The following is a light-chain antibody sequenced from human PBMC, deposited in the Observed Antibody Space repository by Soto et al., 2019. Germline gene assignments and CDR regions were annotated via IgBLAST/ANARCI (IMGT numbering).Light chain of an antibody. CDR2: DDS. CDR3: QVWASTAEFFV. J-gene: IGLJ1*01. V-gene: IGLV3-21*02. CDR1: NIGSKS. Sequence: SYELTQPPSVSVAPGQTARITCGGNNIGSKSVHWYQQKPGQAPVLVVDDDSDRPSGIPERFSGSNSGNTATLTISRVDAGDEADYYCQVWASTAEFFVFGSGTKVTV.